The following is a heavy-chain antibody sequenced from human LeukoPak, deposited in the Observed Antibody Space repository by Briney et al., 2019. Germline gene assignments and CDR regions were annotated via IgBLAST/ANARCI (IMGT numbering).Heavy chain of an antibody. V-gene: IGHV3-66*02. Sequence: PGGSLRLSCAASGFTVSSNYMSWVRQAPGKGLEWVSVIYSGGSTYYADPVKGRFTISRDNSKNTLYLQMNSLRAEDTAVYYCARGLGGYDFGLDYWGQGTLVTVSS. J-gene: IGHJ4*02. D-gene: IGHD5-12*01. CDR3: ARGLGGYDFGLDY. CDR2: IYSGGST. CDR1: GFTVSSNY.